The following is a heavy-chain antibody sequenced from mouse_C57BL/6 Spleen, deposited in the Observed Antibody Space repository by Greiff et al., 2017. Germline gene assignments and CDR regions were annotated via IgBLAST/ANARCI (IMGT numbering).Heavy chain of an antibody. CDR1: GFNITYTY. J-gene: IGHJ2*01. CDR2: IDPANGNT. Sequence: VQLQQSVAELVRPGASVKLSCTASGFNITYTYMPWVKQRPEQGLEWIGRIDPANGNTKYAPKFPGQATITADTTSNTAYLQLSSLTSEDTAIDYCARHDCYCFSCDYWGQGTTLTVSS. CDR3: ARHDCYCFSCDY. V-gene: IGHV14-3*01. D-gene: IGHD2-3*01.